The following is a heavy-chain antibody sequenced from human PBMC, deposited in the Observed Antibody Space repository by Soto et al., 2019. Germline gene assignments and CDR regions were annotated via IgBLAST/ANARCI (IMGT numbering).Heavy chain of an antibody. Sequence: SETLSLTCAFSGGSIRSYYWTWIRQPPGKGLEWIGYIHSSGSTKYNPSLKSRVTISVDTSKNQFSLKVGSLNAADTAVYYCARLYYVSGRPLMDLCGQGITVTVSS. CDR2: IHSSGST. J-gene: IGHJ6*02. CDR1: GGSIRSYY. D-gene: IGHD3-10*01. V-gene: IGHV4-59*01. CDR3: ARLYYVSGRPLMDL.